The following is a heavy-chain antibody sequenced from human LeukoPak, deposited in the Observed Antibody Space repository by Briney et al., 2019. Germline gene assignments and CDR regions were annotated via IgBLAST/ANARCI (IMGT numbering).Heavy chain of an antibody. CDR3: ARETPYCGGDCYSHFDY. CDR2: IIPIFGTA. D-gene: IGHD2-21*01. J-gene: IGHJ4*02. Sequence: SVKVSCKTSESAFSSYAISWVRQATGQGLDWVGGIIPIFGTANYAQKFQGRVMITADDSTSTVYTELSSLRSEDTAVYYCARETPYCGGDCYSHFDYWGQGTLVTVSS. V-gene: IGHV1-69*01. CDR1: ESAFSSYA.